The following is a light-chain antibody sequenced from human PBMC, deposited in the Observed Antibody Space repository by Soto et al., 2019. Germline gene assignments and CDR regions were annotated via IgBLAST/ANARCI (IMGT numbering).Light chain of an antibody. J-gene: IGLJ2*01. CDR2: EVR. CDR3: SSSTSSSTHVV. CDR1: SSDVGGYNY. Sequence: QSVLTQPASVSGSPGQSITISCTGTSSDVGGYNYVSWYQQHPGKAPKLMIYEVRNRPSGVSNRFSGSKSGNTASLTISGRHDEDEADYYCSSSTSSSTHVVFGGGTKLTVL. V-gene: IGLV2-14*01.